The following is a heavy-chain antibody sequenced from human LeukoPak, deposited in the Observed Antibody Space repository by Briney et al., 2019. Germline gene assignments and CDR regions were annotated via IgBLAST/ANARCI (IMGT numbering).Heavy chain of an antibody. D-gene: IGHD3-10*01. CDR3: PTDLRPPGSGNYNAFDH. Sequence: PGGSLRLSCVASGFTFSRYAMHWVRQAPGKGLEWVAVISYEGSNAYYADSVKGRFTISRDNSKNTLYLQMDGLRPADTAVYYCPTDLRPPGSGNYNAFDHWGQGTLVTVSS. CDR2: ISYEGSNA. J-gene: IGHJ4*02. V-gene: IGHV3-30*04. CDR1: GFTFSRYA.